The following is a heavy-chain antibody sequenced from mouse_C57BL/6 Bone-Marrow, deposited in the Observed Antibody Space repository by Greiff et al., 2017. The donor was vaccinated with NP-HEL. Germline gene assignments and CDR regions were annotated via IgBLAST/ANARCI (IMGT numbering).Heavy chain of an antibody. CDR1: GFNIKDDY. CDR3: TLYYYAMDY. Sequence: DVKLVESGAELVRPGASVKLSCTASGFNIKDDYMHWVKQRPEQGLEWIGWIDPENGDTEYASKFQGKATITADTSSNTAYLQLSSLTSEDTAVYYCTLYYYAMDYWGQGTSVTVSS. V-gene: IGHV14-4*01. CDR2: IDPENGDT. J-gene: IGHJ4*01.